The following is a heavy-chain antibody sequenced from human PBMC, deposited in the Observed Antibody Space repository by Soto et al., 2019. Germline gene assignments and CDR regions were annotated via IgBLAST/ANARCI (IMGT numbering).Heavy chain of an antibody. CDR1: GFTFSSYG. J-gene: IGHJ6*02. CDR3: AKPVTTTYYYYGMDV. D-gene: IGHD4-4*01. CDR2: ISYDGSNK. Sequence: QVQLVESGGGVVQPGRSLRLSCAASGFTFSSYGMHWVRQAPGKGLEWVAVISYDGSNKYYADSVKGRFTISRDNSKNTLYLQMNSLRAEDTAVYYCAKPVTTTYYYYGMDVWGQGTTVTVSS. V-gene: IGHV3-30*18.